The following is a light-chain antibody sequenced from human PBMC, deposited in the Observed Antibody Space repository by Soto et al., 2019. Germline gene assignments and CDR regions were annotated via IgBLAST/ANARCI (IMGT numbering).Light chain of an antibody. CDR3: AAWDDSLSGSYV. CDR2: RNN. Sequence: QSALTHSPSPSGTPGQRVTISCSGSSSNIGSNYVYWYQQLPGTAPKLLIYRNNQRPSGVPDRFSGSKSGTSASLAISGLRSEDEADYYCAAWDDSLSGSYVFGTGTKVTVL. CDR1: SSNIGSNY. V-gene: IGLV1-47*01. J-gene: IGLJ1*01.